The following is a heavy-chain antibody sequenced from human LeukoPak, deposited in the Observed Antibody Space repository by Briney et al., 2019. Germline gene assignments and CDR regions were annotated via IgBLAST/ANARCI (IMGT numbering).Heavy chain of an antibody. CDR1: GFTFNIYA. D-gene: IGHD3-3*01. V-gene: IGHV3-23*01. J-gene: IGHJ4*02. CDR2: ISGSGGST. CDR3: AKELPFLEGVFDY. Sequence: GGSLRLSCAASGFTFNIYAMSWVRQAPVKGLEGVSSISGSGGSTYYADSVKGRFTMSRDNPKNTLYLQMNSLRAEDTAIYYCAKELPFLEGVFDYWGQGTLVTVSS.